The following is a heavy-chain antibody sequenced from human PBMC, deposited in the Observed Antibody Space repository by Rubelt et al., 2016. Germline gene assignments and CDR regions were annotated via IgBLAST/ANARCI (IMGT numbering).Heavy chain of an antibody. Sequence: QVQLVQSGAEVKKPGASVKVSCKASGYTFTSSGISWVRQAPGQGLEWMGWISTYNGNTNYVQKFQGIVTMTTDTSTSTAYMELRSLTSDDTAVYYCARDSGRNFDSMVDCWGQGTLVIVSS. V-gene: IGHV1-18*01. CDR3: ARDSGRNFDSMVDC. CDR2: ISTYNGNT. CDR1: GYTFTSSG. D-gene: IGHD3-9*01. J-gene: IGHJ4*02.